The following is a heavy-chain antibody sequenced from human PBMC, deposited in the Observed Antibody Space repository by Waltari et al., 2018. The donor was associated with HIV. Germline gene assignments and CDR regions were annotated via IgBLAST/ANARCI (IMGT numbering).Heavy chain of an antibody. V-gene: IGHV3-33*01. D-gene: IGHD4-17*01. CDR2: IWYDGSNK. Sequence: QVQLVESGGGVVQPGRSLRLSFAASGFTFHNYGMHWVRQAPGKGLEWVAVIWYDGSNKYYADSVKGRFTISRDNSKNTVYLQMNSLRAEDTAVYYCARAAYGDYNSFDYWGQGTLATVSS. CDR3: ARAAYGDYNSFDY. CDR1: GFTFHNYG. J-gene: IGHJ4*02.